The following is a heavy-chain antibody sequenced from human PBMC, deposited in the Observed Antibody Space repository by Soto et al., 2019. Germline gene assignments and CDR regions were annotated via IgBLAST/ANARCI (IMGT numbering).Heavy chain of an antibody. J-gene: IGHJ4*02. CDR2: INANSGGT. CDR1: GYTFTGYY. Sequence: ASVKVSCKASGYTFTGYYMNWVRQAPGQGLEWMGWINANSGGTNYAQKFQGRVTMTRDTSISTAYMELSRLRSDDTAVYCCARTNRGYYYDSSGIHYWGQGTLVTVSS. D-gene: IGHD3-22*01. CDR3: ARTNRGYYYDSSGIHY. V-gene: IGHV1-2*02.